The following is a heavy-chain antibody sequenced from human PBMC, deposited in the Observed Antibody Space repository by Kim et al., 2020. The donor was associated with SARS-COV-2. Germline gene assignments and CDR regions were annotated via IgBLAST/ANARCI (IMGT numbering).Heavy chain of an antibody. D-gene: IGHD3-3*01. V-gene: IGHV4-39*01. CDR2: IYYSGST. J-gene: IGHJ4*02. CDR3: ARLTRITIFGVTNTPFDY. Sequence: SETLSLTCTVSGGSISSSSYYWGWIRQPPGKGLEWIGSIYYSGSTYYNPSLKSRVTISVDTSKNQFSLKLSSVTAADTAVYYCARLTRITIFGVTNTPFDYWGQGTLVTVSS. CDR1: GGSISSSSYY.